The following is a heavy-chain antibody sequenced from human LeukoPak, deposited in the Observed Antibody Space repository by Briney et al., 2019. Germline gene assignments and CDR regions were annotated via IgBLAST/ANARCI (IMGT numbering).Heavy chain of an antibody. CDR3: VRGGYSYDNWFDP. D-gene: IGHD5-18*01. J-gene: IGHJ5*02. CDR2: IYHSGST. V-gene: IGHV4-4*02. Sequence: SGTLSLTCAVSGGSISSNNWWTWVRQPPGKGLEWIGEIYHSGSTNYNPSLKSRVTISVDKSKSQFFLKLSSVTAADTAVYYCVRGGYSYDNWFDPWGQGTLVTVSS. CDR1: GGSISSNNW.